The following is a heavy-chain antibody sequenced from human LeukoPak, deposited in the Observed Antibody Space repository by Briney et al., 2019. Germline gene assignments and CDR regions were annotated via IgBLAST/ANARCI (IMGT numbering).Heavy chain of an antibody. CDR2: INYSGTT. CDR3: ARGRWISGSYYNFDY. V-gene: IGHV4-39*07. J-gene: IGHJ4*02. Sequence: PSETLSLTCTVSGGSISSSTYYWGLIRQPPGKGLEWIATINYSGTTHYNPSLKSRVTISADTSNNQFSLKLTSVTAADTAVYYCARGRWISGSYYNFDYWGQGTLVTVSS. D-gene: IGHD1-26*01. CDR1: GGSISSSTYY.